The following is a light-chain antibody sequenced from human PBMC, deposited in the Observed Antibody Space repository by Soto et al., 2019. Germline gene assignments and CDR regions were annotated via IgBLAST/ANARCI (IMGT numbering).Light chain of an antibody. CDR1: QSINTY. J-gene: IGKJ1*01. CDR2: AAS. V-gene: IGKV1-39*01. CDR3: QQSYNTPRT. Sequence: DIQMTQSPSSLSASVGDRVTITCRASQSINTYLNWYQQKPGKVPKLLIYAASTLQSGVPSRFSGSGSGTHFTLTINSLQPEDFATYYCQQSYNTPRTFGQGTKVDIK.